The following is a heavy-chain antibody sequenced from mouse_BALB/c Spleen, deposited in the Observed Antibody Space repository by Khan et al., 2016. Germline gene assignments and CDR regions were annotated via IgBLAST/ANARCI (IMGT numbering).Heavy chain of an antibody. CDR3: ARGDYYGSPLYAMDY. CDR2: IDPANGNT. J-gene: IGHJ4*01. V-gene: IGHV14-3*02. CDR1: GFNIKDTY. Sequence: VQLQQPGAELVKPGASVKLSCTASGFNIKDTYMHWVKQRPEQGLEWIGRIDPANGNTKYDPKFQGKATITADTSSNTAYLQLSSLTSEDTAVYYCARGDYYGSPLYAMDYWGQGTSVTVSS. D-gene: IGHD1-1*01.